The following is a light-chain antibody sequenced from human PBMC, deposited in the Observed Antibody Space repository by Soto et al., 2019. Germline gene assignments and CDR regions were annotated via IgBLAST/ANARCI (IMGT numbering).Light chain of an antibody. Sequence: QPASVSGSPGQSITISCTRTSSDIGGSTQVSWYQQYPGKAPKLMIYDVTNRPSGVSNRFSGSKSGDTASLTISGLQTEDEADYYCSSSSTTSTYVFGAGTKVTVL. CDR1: SSDIGGSTQ. V-gene: IGLV2-14*03. CDR3: SSSSTTSTYV. J-gene: IGLJ1*01. CDR2: DVT.